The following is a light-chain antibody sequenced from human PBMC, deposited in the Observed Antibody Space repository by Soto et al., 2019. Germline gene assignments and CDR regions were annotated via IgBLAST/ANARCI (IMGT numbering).Light chain of an antibody. CDR2: GAS. CDR3: QQANSFPIT. CDR1: QDVGKW. J-gene: IGKJ5*01. Sequence: IQITHSPPSVSASVGDRVTFTCWASQDVGKWLAWYQQKPGKAPTLLIHGASSLQSGVPPRYSGSGYGTDFTLTISSLQPEDFATYYCQQANSFPITFGQGTRLEIK. V-gene: IGKV1-12*01.